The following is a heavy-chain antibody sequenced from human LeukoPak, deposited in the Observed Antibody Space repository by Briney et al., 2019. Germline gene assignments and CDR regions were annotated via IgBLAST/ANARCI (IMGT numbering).Heavy chain of an antibody. V-gene: IGHV4-34*01. D-gene: IGHD1-26*01. CDR1: GGSFSGYY. Sequence: SETLSLTCAVYGGSFSGYYWSWIRQPPGKGLEWIGSIYYSGSTYYNPSLKSRVTISVDTSKNQFSLKLSSVTAADTAVYYCARRWELLRIYKYFDLWGRGTLVTVSS. CDR2: IYYSGST. CDR3: ARRWELLRIYKYFDL. J-gene: IGHJ2*01.